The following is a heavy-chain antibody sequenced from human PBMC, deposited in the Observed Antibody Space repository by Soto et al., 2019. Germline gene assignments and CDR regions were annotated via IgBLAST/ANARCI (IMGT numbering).Heavy chain of an antibody. D-gene: IGHD3-3*01. V-gene: IGHV3-72*01. J-gene: IGHJ4*02. CDR2: SRNKASSYTT. CDR3: ARSGSDYFDY. Sequence: PGGSLRLSCAASGFTFSDYYMDWVRQAPGKGLEWVGRSRNKASSYTTEYAASVKGRFTISRDDSKNSLYLQMNSLKTEDTAVYYCARSGSDYFDYWGQGTPVTVS. CDR1: GFTFSDYY.